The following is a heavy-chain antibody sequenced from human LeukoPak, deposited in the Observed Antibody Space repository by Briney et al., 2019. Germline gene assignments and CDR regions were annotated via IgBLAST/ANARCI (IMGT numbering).Heavy chain of an antibody. CDR3: ARLTRITMVRGVIITGRFDY. Sequence: PSETLSLTCIVSGYSISSGYYWSWIWQPPGKGLEWIGYIYYSGSTNYNPSPKSRVTISVDTSKNQFSLKLSSVTAADTAVYYCARLTRITMVRGVIITGRFDYWGQGTLVTVSS. CDR2: IYYSGST. D-gene: IGHD3-10*01. CDR1: GYSISSGYY. J-gene: IGHJ4*02. V-gene: IGHV4-59*08.